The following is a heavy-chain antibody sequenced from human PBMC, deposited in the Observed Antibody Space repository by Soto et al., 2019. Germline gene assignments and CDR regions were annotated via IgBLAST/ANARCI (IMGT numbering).Heavy chain of an antibody. J-gene: IGHJ6*03. CDR1: GGSFSGYY. CDR3: ARCGYCSSTSYYYYYYYMDV. CDR2: INHSGST. V-gene: IGHV4-34*01. D-gene: IGHD2-2*01. Sequence: SETLSLTCAVYGGSFSGYYWSWIRQPPGKGLEWIGEINHSGSTNYNPSLKSRVTISVDTSKNQFSLKLSSVTAADTAVYYCARCGYCSSTSYYYYYYYMDVWGKGTTVTVSS.